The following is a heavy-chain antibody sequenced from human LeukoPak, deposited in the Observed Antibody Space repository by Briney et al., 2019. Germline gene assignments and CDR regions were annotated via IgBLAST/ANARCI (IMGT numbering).Heavy chain of an antibody. J-gene: IGHJ4*02. CDR3: ARDTYSYGPWYFDY. CDR1: GFTFSSYS. D-gene: IGHD5-18*01. V-gene: IGHV3-48*04. CDR2: ISSSSSTI. Sequence: GRSLRLSCAASGFTFSSYSMNWVRQAPGKGLEWVSYISSSSSTIYYADSVKGRFTISRDNAKNSLYLQMNSLRAEDTAVYYCARDTYSYGPWYFDYWGQGTLVTVSS.